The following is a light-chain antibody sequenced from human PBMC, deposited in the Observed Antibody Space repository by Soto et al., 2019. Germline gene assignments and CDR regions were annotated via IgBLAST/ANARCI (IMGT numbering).Light chain of an antibody. V-gene: IGLV3-21*02. CDR2: SDS. CDR1: DIGNNS. J-gene: IGLJ3*02. Sequence: SYELTQPPSVSVAPGQTASIPCGANDIGNNSVHWYQQKPAQAPVLVVYSDSDRPSGIPDRFSGSNSGNTATLTISRVEAGDEADYYCQVWDSSSHQVVFGGGTKLTVL. CDR3: QVWDSSSHQVV.